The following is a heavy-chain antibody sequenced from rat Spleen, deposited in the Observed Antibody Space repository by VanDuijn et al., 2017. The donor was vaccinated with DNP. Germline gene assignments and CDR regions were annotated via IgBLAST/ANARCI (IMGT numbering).Heavy chain of an antibody. J-gene: IGHJ4*01. Sequence: EVQLVESGGGLVQSGRSLKLSCAASGFTFSDYNMVWVRQAPKKGLEWVATISYDGSSTYYRDSVKGRFTISRDNAKSTLYLQMDSLRSEETATYYCARHGEVHLRYAMDAWGQGTSVTVSS. CDR1: GFTFSDYN. CDR2: ISYDGSST. CDR3: ARHGEVHLRYAMDA. V-gene: IGHV5-7*01. D-gene: IGHD1-5*01.